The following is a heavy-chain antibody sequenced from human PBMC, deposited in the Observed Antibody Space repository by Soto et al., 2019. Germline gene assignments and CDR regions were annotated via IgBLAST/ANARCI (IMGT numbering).Heavy chain of an antibody. CDR3: AKEDTSSGSLDY. CDR1: GFPFGENA. CDR2: ISDSGATT. D-gene: IGHD6-19*01. J-gene: IGHJ4*02. Sequence: GGSLRLSCAASGFPFGENAMSWVRQAPGKGLEWVSGISDSGATTYYADSVRGRFTISRDNSKNTLYLQMKSLRAEDSASYYCAKEDTSSGSLDYWGQGALVTSPQ. V-gene: IGHV3-23*01.